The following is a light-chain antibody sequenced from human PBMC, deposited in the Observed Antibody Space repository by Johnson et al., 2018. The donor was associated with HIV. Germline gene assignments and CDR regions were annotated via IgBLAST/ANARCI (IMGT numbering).Light chain of an antibody. CDR1: SSNIGNNY. CDR3: GTWDGGLIIYV. CDR2: DNN. J-gene: IGLJ1*01. Sequence: QSVLTQPPSVSAAPGQKVTISCSGSSSNIGNNYVSWYQQLPGTAPKLLIYDNNKRPSGIPDRFSGSKSGTSATLGITGLQTGDEADYYCGTWDGGLIIYVFGTGTEVTVL. V-gene: IGLV1-51*01.